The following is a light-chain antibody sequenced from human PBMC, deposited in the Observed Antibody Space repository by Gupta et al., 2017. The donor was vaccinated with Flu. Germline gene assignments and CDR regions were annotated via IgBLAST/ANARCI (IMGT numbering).Light chain of an antibody. Sequence: QSVLTQPPSVSAAPGQKVTISCSGSSSNTGSNYVFWYQQVPGTAPSLLIYENNKRPSGIPDRFSGSKAGTSATLGITGLQTADEADYYCGSWDNSRGGVVFGGGTSLTVL. J-gene: IGLJ2*01. V-gene: IGLV1-51*02. CDR2: ENN. CDR1: SSNTGSNY. CDR3: GSWDNSRGGVV.